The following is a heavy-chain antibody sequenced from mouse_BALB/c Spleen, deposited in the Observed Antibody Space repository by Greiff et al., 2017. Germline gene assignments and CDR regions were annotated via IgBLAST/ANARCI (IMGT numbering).Heavy chain of an antibody. Sequence: EVQLVESGGGLVQPGGSLKLSCAASGFTFSSYTMSWVRQTPEKRLEWVAYISNGGGSTYYPDTVKGRFTISRDNAKNTLYLQMSSLKSEDTAMYYCARRDYDYPYFDYWGQGTTLTVSS. CDR2: ISNGGGST. V-gene: IGHV5-12-2*01. J-gene: IGHJ2*01. CDR3: ARRDYDYPYFDY. D-gene: IGHD2-4*01. CDR1: GFTFSSYT.